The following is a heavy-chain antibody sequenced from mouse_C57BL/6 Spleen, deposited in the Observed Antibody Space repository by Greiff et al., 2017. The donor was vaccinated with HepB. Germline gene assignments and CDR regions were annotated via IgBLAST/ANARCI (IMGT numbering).Heavy chain of an antibody. CDR1: GFTFSDAW. D-gene: IGHD1-1*01. CDR2: IRNKANNHAT. CDR3: TAADYYGSSYYFDY. J-gene: IGHJ2*01. Sequence: EVKVEESGGGLVQPGGSMKLSCAASGFTFSDAWMDWVRQSPEKGLEWVAEIRNKANNHATYYAESVKGRFTISRDDSKSSVDLQMNSIRAEDTGIYYCTAADYYGSSYYFDYWGQGTTLTVSS. V-gene: IGHV6-6*01.